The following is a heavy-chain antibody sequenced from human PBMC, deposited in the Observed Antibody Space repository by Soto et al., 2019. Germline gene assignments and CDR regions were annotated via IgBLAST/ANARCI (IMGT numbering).Heavy chain of an antibody. J-gene: IGHJ1*01. D-gene: IGHD4-4*01. CDR2: ISSDGNKK. CDR3: AKDQRGSNYGYFQY. CDR1: GFTFSSYG. Sequence: QVQLVESGGGVVQPGRSLRLSCAASGFTFSSYGMHWVRQAPGKGLEWVTLISSDGNKKYYGDSVQGRFTISRDNSKNTLYLEMDSLRPEATAIYYCAKDQRGSNYGYFQYWGQCTLVTVSS. V-gene: IGHV3-30*18.